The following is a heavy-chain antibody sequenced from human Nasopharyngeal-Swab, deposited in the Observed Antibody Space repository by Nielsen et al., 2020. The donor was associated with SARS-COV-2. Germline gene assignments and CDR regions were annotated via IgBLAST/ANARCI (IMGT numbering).Heavy chain of an antibody. Sequence: WIRQPPGKGLEWVSYISSSSTIYYADSVKGRFIISRDNAKNSLYLQMNSLRAEDTAVYYCARTGYDFWSGYYPGYYYYGMDVWGQGTTVTVSS. CDR3: ARTGYDFWSGYYPGYYYYGMDV. J-gene: IGHJ6*02. V-gene: IGHV3-69-1*01. CDR2: ISSSSTI. D-gene: IGHD3-3*01.